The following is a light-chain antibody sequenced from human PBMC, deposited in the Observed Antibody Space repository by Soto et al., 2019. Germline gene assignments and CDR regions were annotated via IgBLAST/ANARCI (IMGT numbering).Light chain of an antibody. CDR3: SSYTSSSTPMV. CDR1: SSDVGGYNY. V-gene: IGLV2-14*01. CDR2: DVS. Sequence: QSALTQPASVSGSPGQSITISCTGTSSDVGGYNYVSWYQQHPGKAPKLMIYDVSNRPSGVSNRFSGSKSGNTASLTISWLQAEDEADYYCSSYTSSSTPMVFGGGTKLTVL. J-gene: IGLJ2*01.